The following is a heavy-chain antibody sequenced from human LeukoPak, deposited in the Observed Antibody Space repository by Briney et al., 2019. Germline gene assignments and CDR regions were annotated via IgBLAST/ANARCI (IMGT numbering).Heavy chain of an antibody. Sequence: SETLSLTCTVSGGSISSSSYYWGWIRQPPGKGLEWIGSIYYSGSTYYNPSLKSRVTISVDTSKNQFSLKLSSVTAADTAVYYCARALYYYGSGSAFDPWGQGTLVTVSS. CDR1: GGSISSSSYY. CDR2: IYYSGST. V-gene: IGHV4-39*07. CDR3: ARALYYYGSGSAFDP. J-gene: IGHJ5*02. D-gene: IGHD3-10*01.